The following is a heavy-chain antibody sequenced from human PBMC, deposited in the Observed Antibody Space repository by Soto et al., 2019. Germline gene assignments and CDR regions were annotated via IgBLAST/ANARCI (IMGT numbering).Heavy chain of an antibody. D-gene: IGHD1-26*01. Sequence: ESGGGVVPPGRSLRLSCAASGFTFSSYTMHWVRQAPGKGLEWVAVISYDGSNKYYADSVKGRFTISRDNSKNTLYLQMNSLRAEDTAVYYCARDGGATTDDGFDIWGQGTMVTVSS. CDR3: ARDGGATTDDGFDI. CDR2: ISYDGSNK. V-gene: IGHV3-30-3*01. CDR1: GFTFSSYT. J-gene: IGHJ3*02.